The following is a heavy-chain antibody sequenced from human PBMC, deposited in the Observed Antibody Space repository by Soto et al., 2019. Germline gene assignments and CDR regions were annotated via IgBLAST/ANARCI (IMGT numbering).Heavy chain of an antibody. J-gene: IGHJ4*02. CDR1: GFTFSSYG. V-gene: IGHV3-30*18. CDR2: ISYDGSNK. Sequence: QVQLVESGGGVVQPGRSLRLSCAASGFTFSSYGMHWVRQAPGKGLEWVAVISYDGSNKYYADSVKGRFTISRDNSKNTLYLQMNSLRAEDTAVYYCAKDEGDWGQGTLVTVSS. D-gene: IGHD3-16*01. CDR3: AKDEGD.